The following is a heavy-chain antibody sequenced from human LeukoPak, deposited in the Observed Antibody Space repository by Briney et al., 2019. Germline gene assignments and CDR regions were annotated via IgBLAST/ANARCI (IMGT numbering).Heavy chain of an antibody. D-gene: IGHD3-3*01. J-gene: IGHJ6*02. CDR1: GGSISSSY. CDR2: IYYSGST. CDR3: ARVDYYDFWSGYYYGMDV. V-gene: IGHV4-59*01. Sequence: SETLSLTCTASGGSISSSYWSWIRQPPGKGLEWIGYIYYSGSTNYNPSLKSRVTISVDTSKDQFSLKLSSVTATDTAVYYSARVDYYDFWSGYYYGMDVWGQGTTVTVSS.